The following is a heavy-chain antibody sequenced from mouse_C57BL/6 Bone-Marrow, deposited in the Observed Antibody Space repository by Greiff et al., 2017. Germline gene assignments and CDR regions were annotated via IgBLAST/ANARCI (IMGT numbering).Heavy chain of an antibody. CDR2: IWSGGST. V-gene: IGHV2-2*01. Sequence: VKLVESGPGLVQPSQSLSITCTVSGFSLTSYGVHWVRQSPGKGLEWLGVIWSGGSTDYNAAFISRLSISKDNSKSQVFFKMNSLQADDTAIYYCATLYYGSSLPYFDVWGTGTTVTVSS. CDR1: GFSLTSYG. D-gene: IGHD1-1*01. CDR3: ATLYYGSSLPYFDV. J-gene: IGHJ1*03.